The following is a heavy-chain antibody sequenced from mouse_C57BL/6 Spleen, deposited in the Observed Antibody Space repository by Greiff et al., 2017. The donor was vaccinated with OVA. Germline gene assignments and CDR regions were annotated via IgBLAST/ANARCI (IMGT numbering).Heavy chain of an antibody. CDR1: GFSLTSYG. V-gene: IGHV2-5*01. J-gene: IGHJ3*01. Sequence: QVQLQQSGPGLVQPSQSLSITCTVSGFSLTSYGVHWVRQSPGKGLEWLGVIWRGGSTDYNAAFMSRLSITKDNSKSQVFFKMNSLRADDTAIYYCAAASSRYGTPDWFAYWGQGTLVTVSA. D-gene: IGHD1-1*01. CDR3: AAASSRYGTPDWFAY. CDR2: IWRGGST.